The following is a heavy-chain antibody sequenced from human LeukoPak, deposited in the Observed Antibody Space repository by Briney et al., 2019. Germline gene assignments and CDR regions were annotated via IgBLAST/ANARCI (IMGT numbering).Heavy chain of an antibody. CDR1: GYTFTGYY. CDR2: INPNSGGT. CDR3: ARDRAVRGVIIGGWFDP. D-gene: IGHD3-10*01. Sequence: ASVKVSCKASGYTFTGYYMHWVRQAPGQGLEWMGRINPNSGGTNHAQKFQGRVTMTRDTSISTAYMELSRLRSDDTAVYYCARDRAVRGVIIGGWFDPWGQGTLVTVSS. J-gene: IGHJ5*02. V-gene: IGHV1-2*06.